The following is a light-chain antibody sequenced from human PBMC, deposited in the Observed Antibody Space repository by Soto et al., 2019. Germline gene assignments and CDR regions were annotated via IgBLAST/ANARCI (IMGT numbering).Light chain of an antibody. CDR2: AAS. Sequence: DIQVTQSPSSLSASVGDRVTITCRASQSVSDWLACYQQKPGKAPKLLIYAASSLQSGVPSRFSGSGSGADFTLTISSLQPEDFATYYCQQSYSIPTWTFGQGTKVDI. CDR1: QSVSDW. CDR3: QQSYSIPTWT. V-gene: IGKV1-39*01. J-gene: IGKJ1*01.